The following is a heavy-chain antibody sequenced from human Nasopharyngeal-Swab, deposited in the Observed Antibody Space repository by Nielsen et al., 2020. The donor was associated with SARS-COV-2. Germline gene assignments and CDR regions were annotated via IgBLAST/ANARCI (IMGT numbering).Heavy chain of an antibody. Sequence: GESLKISCAASGFTFSSYWMHWVRQAPGKGLVWVSRINSEGSSTSYADSVKGRFTISRDNAKNSLYLQMNSLRDEDTAVYYCARPQRGFVPISDYWGQGTLVTVSS. V-gene: IGHV3-74*01. CDR2: INSEGSST. D-gene: IGHD3-10*01. CDR1: GFTFSSYW. J-gene: IGHJ4*02. CDR3: ARPQRGFVPISDY.